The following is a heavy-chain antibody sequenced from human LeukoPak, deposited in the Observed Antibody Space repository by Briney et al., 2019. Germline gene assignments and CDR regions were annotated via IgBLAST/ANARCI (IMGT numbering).Heavy chain of an antibody. CDR3: ARTIGVHYYDSSGYADC. CDR2: INPNSGGT. CDR1: GYTLTGYY. D-gene: IGHD3-22*01. J-gene: IGHJ4*02. Sequence: ASVKVSCKASGYTLTGYYMHWVRQAPGQGLEWMGWINPNSGGTNYAQNFQGRVTMTRDTSISTAYMELSRLRSDDTAVYYCARTIGVHYYDSSGYADCWGQGTLVTVSS. V-gene: IGHV1-2*02.